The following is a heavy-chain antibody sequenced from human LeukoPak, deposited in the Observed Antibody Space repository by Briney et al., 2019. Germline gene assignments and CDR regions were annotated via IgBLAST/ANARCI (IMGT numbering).Heavy chain of an antibody. D-gene: IGHD6-6*01. J-gene: IGHJ4*02. CDR1: GGSISSYY. CDR2: IYYSGST. Sequence: SETLSLTCTVSGGSISSYYWSWIRQPPGKGLEWIGYIYYSGSTNYNPSLKSRVTISVDTSKNQFSLKLSSVTAADTAVYYCARAYSSSSDYFDYWGQGTLATVSS. V-gene: IGHV4-59*01. CDR3: ARAYSSSSDYFDY.